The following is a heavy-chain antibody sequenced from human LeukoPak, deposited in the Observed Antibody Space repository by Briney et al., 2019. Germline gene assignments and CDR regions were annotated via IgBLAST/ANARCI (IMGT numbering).Heavy chain of an antibody. Sequence: PGGSLRLSCAASGLTVNSNYMSWVRQAPGKGLEWVSVMFSGGTTNYADSVKGRFTISRDNSKNTLYLQMSSLRAEDTAVYYCVTTYYYGSGSYLYYYYGMDVWGQGTTVTVSS. CDR2: MFSGGTT. J-gene: IGHJ6*02. V-gene: IGHV3-53*05. CDR1: GLTVNSNY. CDR3: VTTYYYGSGSYLYYYYGMDV. D-gene: IGHD3-10*01.